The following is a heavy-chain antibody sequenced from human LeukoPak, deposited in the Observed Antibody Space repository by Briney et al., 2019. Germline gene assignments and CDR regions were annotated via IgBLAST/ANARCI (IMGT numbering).Heavy chain of an antibody. D-gene: IGHD3-10*01. V-gene: IGHV3-7*01. Sequence: GGSLRLSCAASGFPFHNYWMTWVGQAPGKGLEWGANINQDENEKYYLDSVKGRFTISRDNAETSLFLQMTSLRVEDTAIYYCARGLYGSGRRSLMAHWGPGTLVAVSS. CDR2: INQDENEK. J-gene: IGHJ4*02. CDR3: ARGLYGSGRRSLMAH. CDR1: GFPFHNYW.